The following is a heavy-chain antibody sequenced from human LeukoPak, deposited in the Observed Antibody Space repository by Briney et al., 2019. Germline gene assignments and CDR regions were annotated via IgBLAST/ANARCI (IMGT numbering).Heavy chain of an antibody. CDR1: GFTFSSYG. J-gene: IGHJ4*02. CDR2: ISYDGSNE. CDR3: AKEDVLRFLEWLFLD. D-gene: IGHD3-3*01. V-gene: IGHV3-30*18. Sequence: GRSLRLSCAASGFTFSSYGMHWVRQAPGKGLEWVAVISYDGSNEYYADSVKGRFTISRDNSKDTLYLQMNSLRAEDTAVYYCAKEDVLRFLEWLFLDWGQGTLVTVSS.